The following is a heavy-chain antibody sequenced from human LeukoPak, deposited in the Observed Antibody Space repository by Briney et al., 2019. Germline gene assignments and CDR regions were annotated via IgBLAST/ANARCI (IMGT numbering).Heavy chain of an antibody. CDR3: AREWRFQGSGSYYTPYYYMDV. J-gene: IGHJ6*03. D-gene: IGHD3-10*01. CDR1: GYTFTSYD. V-gene: IGHV1-69*13. Sequence: GASVKVSCKASGYTFTSYDISWVRQAPGQGLEWMGGTIPIFGTANYAQKFQGRVTITADESTSTAYMELSSLRSEDTAVYYCAREWRFQGSGSYYTPYYYMDVWGKGTTVTVSS. CDR2: TIPIFGTA.